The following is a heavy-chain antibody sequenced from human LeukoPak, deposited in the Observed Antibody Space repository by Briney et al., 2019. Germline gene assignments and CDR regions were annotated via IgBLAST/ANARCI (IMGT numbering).Heavy chain of an antibody. D-gene: IGHD3-10*01. CDR3: ARQLGGSGSY. CDR2: IKQDGSEK. CDR1: GFTFNSYW. J-gene: IGHJ4*02. V-gene: IGHV3-7*01. Sequence: GGSLRLSCAASGFTFNSYWMSWVRQAPGKGLEWVANIKQDGSEKYYVDSVKGRFTISRDNAKNSVYLQMNSLRAEDTAVYYCARQLGGSGSYWGQGTLVAVSS.